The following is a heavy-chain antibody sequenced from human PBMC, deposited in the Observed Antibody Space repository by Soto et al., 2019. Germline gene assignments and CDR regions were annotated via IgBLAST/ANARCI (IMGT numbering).Heavy chain of an antibody. Sequence: SETLSLTCTVSGGSISSYYWSWIRQPPGKGLEWIGYIYYSGSTNYNPSLKSRVTISVDTSKNQFSLKLSSVTAADTAVYYCARNRRGYGMDVWGQGTTVTVSS. D-gene: IGHD3-16*02. CDR3: ARNRRGYGMDV. J-gene: IGHJ6*02. CDR1: GGSISSYY. V-gene: IGHV4-59*01. CDR2: IYYSGST.